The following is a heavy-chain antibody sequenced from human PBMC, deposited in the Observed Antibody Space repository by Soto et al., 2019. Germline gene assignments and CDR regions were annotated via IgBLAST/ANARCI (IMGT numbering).Heavy chain of an antibody. Sequence: EVQVVESGGGLVKPGGSLTLSCNFTFSLYSMNWVRLAPGKGLEWVASISSGAAYIKYADSVQGRFTISRDNAKSSVSLQMSSLRVEDTAVYFCTRDEGGSYDSWFHPWGQGTQVTVSA. D-gene: IGHD1-26*01. CDR2: ISSGAAYI. CDR1: FTFSLYS. V-gene: IGHV3-21*01. CDR3: TRDEGGSYDSWFHP. J-gene: IGHJ5*02.